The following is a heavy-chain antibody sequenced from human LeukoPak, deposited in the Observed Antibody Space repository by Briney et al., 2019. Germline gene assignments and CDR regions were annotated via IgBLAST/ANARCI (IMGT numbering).Heavy chain of an antibody. V-gene: IGHV3-23*01. CDR1: GFTFSSYA. CDR2: ISGSGGST. CDR3: AKPTYYYGSGSSGRVWEWFDP. J-gene: IGHJ5*02. Sequence: GGSLRLSCPASGFTFSSYAMSWVRQAPGKGLEWVSAISGSGGSTYYADSVKGRFTISRDNSKNTLYLQMNSLRAEDTAVYYCAKPTYYYGSGSSGRVWEWFDPWGQGTLVTVSS. D-gene: IGHD3-10*01.